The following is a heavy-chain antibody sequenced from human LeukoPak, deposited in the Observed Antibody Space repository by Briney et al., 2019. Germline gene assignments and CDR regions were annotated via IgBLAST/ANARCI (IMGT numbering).Heavy chain of an antibody. CDR3: AREGAKFDS. CDR1: GGSFSGYY. CDR2: INHSGST. D-gene: IGHD3-16*01. J-gene: IGHJ4*02. Sequence: SETLSLTCAVYGGSFSGYYWTWIRQPPGKGLEWIGEINHSGSTNYNPSLKSRVTISVDTSKNQFSLKLSSVTAADTAVYYCAREGAKFDSWGQGTLVTVSS. V-gene: IGHV4-34*01.